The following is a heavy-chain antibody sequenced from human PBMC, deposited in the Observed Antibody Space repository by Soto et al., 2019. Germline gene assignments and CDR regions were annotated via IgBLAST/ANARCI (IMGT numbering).Heavy chain of an antibody. Sequence: GESLKISCQCSGYTFSNFWMAWVRQLPGKGLEWMGIIYPGDYETRYSPSFHGKVTISADRSIGTASLQWSSLEASDSAFYFCARSPRSSPYLDYWGQGARVTVS. CDR3: ARSPRSSPYLDY. CDR2: IYPGDYET. D-gene: IGHD6-13*01. V-gene: IGHV5-51*01. J-gene: IGHJ4*02. CDR1: GYTFSNFW.